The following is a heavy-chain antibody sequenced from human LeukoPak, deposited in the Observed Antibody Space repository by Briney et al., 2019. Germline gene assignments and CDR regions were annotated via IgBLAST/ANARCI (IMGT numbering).Heavy chain of an antibody. D-gene: IGHD3-22*01. CDR2: INHGGGT. J-gene: IGHJ4*02. Sequence: PSETLSLTCAAYGGSFSGYYWGWIRQPPGKGLEWIGEINHGGGTNYNPSLKSRVTISVDTSKNQFSLNLTSVTAADTAVYYCARGPFTTLIVVTGFDYWGQGTLVTVSS. CDR3: ARGPFTTLIVVTGFDY. CDR1: GGSFSGYY. V-gene: IGHV4-34*01.